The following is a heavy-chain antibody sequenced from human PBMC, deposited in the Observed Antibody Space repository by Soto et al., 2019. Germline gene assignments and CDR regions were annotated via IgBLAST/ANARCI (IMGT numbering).Heavy chain of an antibody. J-gene: IGHJ6*02. D-gene: IGHD2-21*01. CDR1: GYIFSDYG. Sequence: ASVKVSCKASGYIFSDYGINWVRLAPGQGLEWMGWIIPYNDNTKYAENFQGRVTLTTDTSTNTVYMELRSLTPDDTGVCFCARKPYSHYYGMDVWGQGTSVTVSS. CDR3: ARKPYSHYYGMDV. V-gene: IGHV1-18*01. CDR2: IIPYNDNT.